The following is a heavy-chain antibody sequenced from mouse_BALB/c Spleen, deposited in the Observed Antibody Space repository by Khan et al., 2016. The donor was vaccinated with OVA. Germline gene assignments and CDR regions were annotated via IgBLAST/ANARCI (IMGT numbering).Heavy chain of an antibody. V-gene: IGHV5-9-3*01. CDR2: ISSDGDCT. J-gene: IGHJ3*01. Sequence: DVQLQESGGGLVKPGGSLKLSCAASGFTFSTYAMSWVRQTPEKRLEWVATISSDGDCTYYPDNVTGRFTISRDNAKNTLYLQMSSLRSEDTAMYYCARSAYGNFAYWGQGTLVTVSA. D-gene: IGHD2-1*01. CDR3: ARSAYGNFAY. CDR1: GFTFSTYA.